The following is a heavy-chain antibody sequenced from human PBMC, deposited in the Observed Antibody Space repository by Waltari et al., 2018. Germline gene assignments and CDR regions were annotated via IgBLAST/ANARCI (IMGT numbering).Heavy chain of an antibody. V-gene: IGHV4-59*01. Sequence: QVQLQESGPGLVKPSETLSLTCTVSGGSISSYYWSWLRQPPGKGLEWIGYIYYSGRTNYNPSLKSRVTISVDTSKNQFSLKLSSVTAADTAVYYCASYCGGDCYGTAAFDIWGQGTMVTVSS. J-gene: IGHJ3*02. CDR1: GGSISSYY. CDR3: ASYCGGDCYGTAAFDI. D-gene: IGHD2-21*01. CDR2: IYYSGRT.